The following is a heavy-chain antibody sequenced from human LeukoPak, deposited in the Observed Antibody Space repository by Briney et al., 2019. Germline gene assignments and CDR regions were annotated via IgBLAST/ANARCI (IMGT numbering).Heavy chain of an antibody. CDR3: TCNLGSSSNGKTVV. V-gene: IGHV3-73*01. Sequence: PGGSLRLSCAASAFTFSGSARHWVRQASGKGLEWISRIGSKANSFATVYAASVKGRFTISTDESKNTAYLQMNSLKTADTAVYYCTCNLGSSSNGKTVVWGKGTTVTVSS. CDR1: AFTFSGSA. D-gene: IGHD3-10*01. CDR2: IGSKANSFAT. J-gene: IGHJ6*04.